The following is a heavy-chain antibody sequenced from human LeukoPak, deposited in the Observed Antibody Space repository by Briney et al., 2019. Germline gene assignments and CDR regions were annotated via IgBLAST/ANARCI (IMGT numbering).Heavy chain of an antibody. V-gene: IGHV4-61*01. CDR3: ARDSFGTGTGTTQGMDV. J-gene: IGHJ6*04. D-gene: IGHD1-1*01. Sequence: PSETLSLTCTVSGGSVSSGSYYWSWIRQPPGKGLEWIGYIYYSGSTNYNPSLKSRVTISVDTSKNQCSLKLSSVTAADTAVYYCARDSFGTGTGTTQGMDVWGKGTTVTVSS. CDR1: GGSVSSGSYY. CDR2: IYYSGST.